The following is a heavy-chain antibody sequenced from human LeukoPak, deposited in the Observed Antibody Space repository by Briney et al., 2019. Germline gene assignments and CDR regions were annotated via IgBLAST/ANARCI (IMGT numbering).Heavy chain of an antibody. J-gene: IGHJ4*02. CDR2: INNSGST. V-gene: IGHV4-34*01. D-gene: IGHD6-19*01. CDR3: ARRPAGTIDY. Sequence: WETLSLTCAVYGESFSGHYWSWIRQPLGKGLEWIGEINNSGSTSRNPSLKSRVTISADTSKNQFSLKLSSVTAADTAVYYCARRPAGTIDYWGQGTLVTVSS. CDR1: GESFSGHY.